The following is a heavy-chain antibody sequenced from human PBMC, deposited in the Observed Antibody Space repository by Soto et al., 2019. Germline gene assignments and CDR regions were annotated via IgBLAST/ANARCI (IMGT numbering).Heavy chain of an antibody. CDR2: LIPIFGTA. Sequence: QVQLVQSGAEVKKPGSSVKVSCKASGGTFSSYAISWVLQAPGQGLEWMGGLIPIFGTANYAQKFQGRFTMTADESPSTAYMELSSLRSEDTAVYYCARALRSSSEWYYYYGMDVWGKGTKVTVSS. J-gene: IGHJ6*04. CDR1: GGTFSSYA. D-gene: IGHD6-6*01. V-gene: IGHV1-69*01. CDR3: ARALRSSSEWYYYYGMDV.